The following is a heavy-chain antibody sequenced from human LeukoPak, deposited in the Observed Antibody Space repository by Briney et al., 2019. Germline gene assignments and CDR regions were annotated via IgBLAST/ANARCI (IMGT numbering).Heavy chain of an antibody. J-gene: IGHJ4*02. V-gene: IGHV4-4*02. D-gene: IGHD6-13*01. Sequence: GSLRLSCAASGFTFSSYWMHWVRQPPGKGLEWIGNIYYSGSTYYNPSLKSRVSISVDTSKNQFSLKLTSVTAADTAVYYCASLAAADPFDYWGQGTLVTVSS. CDR3: ASLAAADPFDY. CDR2: IYYSGST. CDR1: GFTFSSYW.